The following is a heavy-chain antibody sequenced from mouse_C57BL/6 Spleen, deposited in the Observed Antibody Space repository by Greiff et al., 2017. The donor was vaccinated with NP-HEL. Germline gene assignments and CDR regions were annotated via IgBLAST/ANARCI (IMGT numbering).Heavy chain of an antibody. V-gene: IGHV5-4*01. CDR1: GFTFSSYA. CDR3: ARDGYYGSRYYFDY. Sequence: VQLKESGGGLVKPGGSLKLSCAASGFTFSSYAMSWVRQTPEKRLEWVATISDGGSYTYYPDNVKGRFTISRDNAKNNLYLQMSHLKSEDTAMYYCARDGYYGSRYYFDYWGQGTTLTVSS. CDR2: ISDGGSYT. D-gene: IGHD1-1*01. J-gene: IGHJ2*01.